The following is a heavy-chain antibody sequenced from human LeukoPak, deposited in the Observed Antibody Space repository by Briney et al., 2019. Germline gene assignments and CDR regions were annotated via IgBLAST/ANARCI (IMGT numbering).Heavy chain of an antibody. CDR1: GFTFSSYG. CDR2: IRYDGSNK. Sequence: QSGGSLRLSCAASGFTFSSYGMHWVRQAPGKGLEWVAFIRYDGSNKYYADSVKGRFTISRDNSKNTLYLQMNSLRAEDTAVYYCARDGIVATINTGSDFDYWGPGTLVTVSS. V-gene: IGHV3-30*02. J-gene: IGHJ4*02. D-gene: IGHD5-12*01. CDR3: ARDGIVATINTGSDFDY.